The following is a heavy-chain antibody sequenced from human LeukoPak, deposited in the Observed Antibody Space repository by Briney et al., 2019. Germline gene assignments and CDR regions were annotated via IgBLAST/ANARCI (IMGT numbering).Heavy chain of an antibody. CDR1: GDSVTTTRSY. V-gene: IGHV4-39*07. CDR3: AKDPYGSGSYWIDY. CDR2: TFYSGST. D-gene: IGHD3-10*01. Sequence: SETLSLTCTVSGDSVTTTRSYWGWVRQPPGKGLELLGNTFYSGSTYYSPSLNSRISISVDTSKNQFSLKLNSVTAADTAVYYCAKDPYGSGSYWIDYWGQGTLVTVSS. J-gene: IGHJ4*02.